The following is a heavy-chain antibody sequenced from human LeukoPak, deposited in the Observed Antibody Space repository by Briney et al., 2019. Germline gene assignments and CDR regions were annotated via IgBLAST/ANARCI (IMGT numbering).Heavy chain of an antibody. D-gene: IGHD3-22*01. CDR3: ARDDSYSDSSGYYPDY. CDR1: GFTFSSYD. CDR2: IWSDGSNK. Sequence: AGGSLRLSCAASGFTFSSYDIHWVRQAPGKGLEWVAFIWSDGSNKYYADSVKGRFTISRDNSKNTLYLQMNSLRAEDTAVYYCARDDSYSDSSGYYPDYWGQGTLVTVSS. V-gene: IGHV3-30*02. J-gene: IGHJ4*02.